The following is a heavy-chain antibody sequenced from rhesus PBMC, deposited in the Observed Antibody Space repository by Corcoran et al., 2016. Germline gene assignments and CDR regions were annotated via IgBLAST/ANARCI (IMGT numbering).Heavy chain of an antibody. CDR1: GGSISDSSR. CDR2: NYGRTTTN. V-gene: IGHV4S10*01. CDR3: ARDQRGDYSAPLFDY. J-gene: IGHJ4*01. D-gene: IGHD3-34*01. Sequence: QVHLQASGPGGVKPSETLSITCAFSGGSISDSSRWSWILQPTGKVLEWIGYNYGRTTTNHHNPSLKSRGTISKDTSNNQFSFKLSSVTAADTAVYYCARDQRGDYSAPLFDYWGQGGLVTVSS.